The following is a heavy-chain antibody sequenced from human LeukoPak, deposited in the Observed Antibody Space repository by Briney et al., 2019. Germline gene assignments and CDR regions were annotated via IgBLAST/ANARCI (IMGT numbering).Heavy chain of an antibody. CDR3: ARNEYSGSLDY. J-gene: IGHJ4*02. D-gene: IGHD1-26*01. Sequence: GGSLRLSCAASGFTVSSNYMSWVRQAPGKGLEWVSVIYSGGSTYYADSVKGRFTISRDSSKNTLYLQMNSLRAEDTAVYYCARNEYSGSLDYWGQGTLVTVSS. CDR2: IYSGGST. V-gene: IGHV3-53*01. CDR1: GFTVSSNY.